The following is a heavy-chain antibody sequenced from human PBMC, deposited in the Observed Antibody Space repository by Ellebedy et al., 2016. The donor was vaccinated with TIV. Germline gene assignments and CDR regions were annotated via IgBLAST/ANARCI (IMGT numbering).Heavy chain of an antibody. CDR2: IYYSGGT. D-gene: IGHD6-19*01. Sequence: MPSETLSLTCSVSGGSMSSYYWSWIRQPPGKGLELIGYIYYSGGTNYNPSLKSRVTISVDTSRNQFSLKLTSVTSADTAVYYCAREGNTSGSWGALDIWGQGTMVTVSS. V-gene: IGHV4-59*01. CDR3: AREGNTSGSWGALDI. CDR1: GGSMSSYY. J-gene: IGHJ3*02.